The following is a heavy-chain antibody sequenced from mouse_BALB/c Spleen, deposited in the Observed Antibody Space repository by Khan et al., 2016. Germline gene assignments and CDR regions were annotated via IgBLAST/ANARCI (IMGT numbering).Heavy chain of an antibody. CDR3: AGDRYGYDVAWFAY. Sequence: EVQLQESGPGLVKPSQSLSLTCTVTGYSITSDYAWHWIRQFPGNKLEWMGYISYRGSTNYNPSLKSRISITRDTSKNQFFLQLISVTTEDTAADFFAGDRYGYDVAWFAYWGQGTLVTVSA. J-gene: IGHJ3*01. D-gene: IGHD2-2*01. CDR1: GYSITSDYA. V-gene: IGHV3-2*02. CDR2: ISYRGST.